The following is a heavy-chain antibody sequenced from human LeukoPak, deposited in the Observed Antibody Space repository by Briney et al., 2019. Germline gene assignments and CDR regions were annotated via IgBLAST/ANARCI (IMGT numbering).Heavy chain of an antibody. D-gene: IGHD6-13*01. CDR2: INPNSGGT. CDR1: GYNVVGYY. Sequence: ASVKVSCKASGYNVVGYYIHWVRQAPGQGLEWVGWINPNSGGTNYAQKFQGRVTMTRDTSISTAYMELSRLRSDDTAVYYCARERIAAAGKTFDYWGQGTLVTVSS. J-gene: IGHJ4*02. V-gene: IGHV1-2*02. CDR3: ARERIAAAGKTFDY.